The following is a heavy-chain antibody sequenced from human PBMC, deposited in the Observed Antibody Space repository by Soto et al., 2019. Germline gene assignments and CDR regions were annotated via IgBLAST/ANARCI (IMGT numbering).Heavy chain of an antibody. J-gene: IGHJ4*02. D-gene: IGHD5-18*01. CDR2: ISPKSGGT. Sequence: ASVKASCKASGYTFSDYYLHWLRQAPGQGLEWMGWISPKSGGTHYAPKFEGRVTLTTDTSISTAFMELSRLTSDDTAVYYCARGTRTQLWLPNVYLGQGTLVTVCS. CDR1: GYTFSDYY. V-gene: IGHV1-2*02. CDR3: ARGTRTQLWLPNVY.